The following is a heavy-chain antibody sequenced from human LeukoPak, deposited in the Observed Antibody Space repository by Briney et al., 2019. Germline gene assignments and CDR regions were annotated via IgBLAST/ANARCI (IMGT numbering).Heavy chain of an antibody. Sequence: GGSLRLSCAASGFTFSSYAMHWVRQAPGKGLQWLALTSDDGSAKYYADSVKGRFTISRDNSQNTLYLQMNILRAEETAMYYCARAPGGFHGDYSPIGYWCQGTLVTVSS. CDR3: ARAPGGFHGDYSPIGY. CDR1: GFTFSSYA. J-gene: IGHJ4*02. CDR2: TSDDGSAK. D-gene: IGHD4-17*01. V-gene: IGHV3-30-3*01.